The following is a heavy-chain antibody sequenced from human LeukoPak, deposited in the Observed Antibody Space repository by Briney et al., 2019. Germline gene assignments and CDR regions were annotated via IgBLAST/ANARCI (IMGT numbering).Heavy chain of an antibody. D-gene: IGHD3-3*01. J-gene: IGHJ1*01. V-gene: IGHV3-7*01. CDR2: IRQDGSEK. CDR1: GFTFSSYL. CDR3: MRQNRAYFFGH. Sequence: GGSLRLSCAASGFTFSSYLMTWGRQAPGKGLEWVANIRQDGSEKNYVDSVKGRFTIPRDNAKNSLYLQMNSLRVEDTAVYFCMRQNRAYFFGHWGQGTLVTVSS.